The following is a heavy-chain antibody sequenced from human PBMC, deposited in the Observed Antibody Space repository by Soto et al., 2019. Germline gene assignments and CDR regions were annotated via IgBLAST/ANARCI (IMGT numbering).Heavy chain of an antibody. D-gene: IGHD2-15*01. CDR3: ARDRGGSGIDY. J-gene: IGHJ4*02. Sequence: SETLSLTCTVSGGSISSYYWSWIRQPPGKGLEWIGYIYYSGSTNYNPSLKSRVTISVDTSKNQFSLKLSSVTAADTAVYYCARDRGGSGIDYWGQGTLVTVSS. CDR1: GGSISSYY. V-gene: IGHV4-59*01. CDR2: IYYSGST.